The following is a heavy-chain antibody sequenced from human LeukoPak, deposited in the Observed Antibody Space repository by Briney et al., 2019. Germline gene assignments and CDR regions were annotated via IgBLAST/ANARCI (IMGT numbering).Heavy chain of an antibody. CDR3: IAHFPFFYGFDV. CDR2: IKSGGERATT. V-gene: IGHV3-15*01. CDR1: GFTIGTDW. J-gene: IGHJ6*04. Sequence: LRLSCVSSGFTIGTDWMSWVRQAPGKGLEWLGHIKSGGERATTDYAATAKGRFAISRDDSKNMIYLQMSSLKKDGTAMCYCIAHFPFFYGFDVWGKGTTVTVSS. D-gene: IGHD2/OR15-2a*01.